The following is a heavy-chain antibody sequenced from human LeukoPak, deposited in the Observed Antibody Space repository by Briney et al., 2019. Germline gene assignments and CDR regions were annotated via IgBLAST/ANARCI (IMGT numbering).Heavy chain of an antibody. CDR3: ASRQSYGGYDY. V-gene: IGHV3-20*04. Sequence: GGPLRLSCAASGFSFDDYGMSWVRQAPGQGLEWVSGINWNGGSTGYADSVKGRFTFSRDNAKNSVYLQMNSLRAEDTAVYYCASRQSYGGYDYWGQGTLVTVSS. CDR2: INWNGGST. J-gene: IGHJ4*02. CDR1: GFSFDDYG. D-gene: IGHD5-12*01.